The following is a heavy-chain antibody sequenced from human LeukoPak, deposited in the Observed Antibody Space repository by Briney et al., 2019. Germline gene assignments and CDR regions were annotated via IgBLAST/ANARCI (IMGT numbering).Heavy chain of an antibody. CDR3: ARRNSGSYYYYGMDV. CDR2: INAGNGNT. V-gene: IGHV1-3*01. Sequence: GESLKISCKASGYTFTSYAMHWVRQAPGQRLEWMGWINAGNGNTKYSQKFQGRVTITRDTSASTAYMELSSLRSEDTAVYYCARRNSGSYYYYGMDVWGQGTTVTVSS. CDR1: GYTFTSYA. D-gene: IGHD1-26*01. J-gene: IGHJ6*02.